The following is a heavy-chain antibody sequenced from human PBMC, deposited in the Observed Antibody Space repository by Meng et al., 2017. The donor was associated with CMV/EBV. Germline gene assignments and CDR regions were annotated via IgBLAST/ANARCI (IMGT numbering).Heavy chain of an antibody. V-gene: IGHV3-9*01. D-gene: IGHD6-6*01. Sequence: GGSLRLSCAASGFTFDDYAMHWVRQAPGKGLEWVSGISWNSGSIGYADSVKGRFTISRDDSKNTLYLQMNSLKTEDTAVYYCTTDLSSGFDYWGQGTLVTVSS. J-gene: IGHJ4*02. CDR1: GFTFDDYA. CDR3: TTDLSSGFDY. CDR2: ISWNSGSI.